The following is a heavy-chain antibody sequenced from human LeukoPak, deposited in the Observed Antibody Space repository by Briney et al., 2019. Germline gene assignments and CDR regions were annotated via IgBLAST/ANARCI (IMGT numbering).Heavy chain of an antibody. D-gene: IGHD6-13*01. V-gene: IGHV3-33*01. Sequence: GGSLRLSGAASGFTFSSFGMHWVRQAPGKGLEWVAIIWYDGSKKYYADSLRGRFTISRDSSKNTLYLQMNSLRAEDTAVYYCARGEQLENWGQGTLVTVSS. J-gene: IGHJ4*02. CDR3: ARGEQLEN. CDR2: IWYDGSKK. CDR1: GFTFSSFG.